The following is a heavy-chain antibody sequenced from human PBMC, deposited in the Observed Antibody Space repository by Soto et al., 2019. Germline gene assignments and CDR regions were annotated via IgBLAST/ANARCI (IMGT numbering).Heavy chain of an antibody. Sequence: QVQLVQSGAEVKKPGSSVKVSCKASGGTFSSYAISWVRQAPGQGLEWMGGIIPIFGTANYAQKFQGRVTIPADKSTSTAYMELSSLRSEDTAVYYCARVASIAARPGLAFDIWGQGTMVTVSS. CDR1: GGTFSSYA. CDR2: IIPIFGTA. J-gene: IGHJ3*02. V-gene: IGHV1-69*06. D-gene: IGHD6-6*01. CDR3: ARVASIAARPGLAFDI.